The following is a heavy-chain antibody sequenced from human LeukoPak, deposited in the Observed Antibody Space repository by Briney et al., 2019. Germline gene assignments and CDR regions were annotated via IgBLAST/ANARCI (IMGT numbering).Heavy chain of an antibody. CDR2: ISGGGGST. D-gene: IGHD2-2*01. V-gene: IGHV3-23*01. CDR1: GFTFSSYA. Sequence: GSLRLSCAASGFTFSSYAMSWVRQAPGKGLEWVSAISGGGGSTYYADSVKGRFTISRDNSKNTLYLQMNSLRAEDTAVYYCAKARGSSTSRPASDYWGQGTLVTVSS. CDR3: AKARGSSTSRPASDY. J-gene: IGHJ4*02.